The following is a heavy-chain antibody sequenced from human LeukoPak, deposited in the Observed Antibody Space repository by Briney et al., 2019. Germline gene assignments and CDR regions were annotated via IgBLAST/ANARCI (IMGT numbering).Heavy chain of an antibody. CDR1: GGSISSGGYS. CDR2: IYHSGST. V-gene: IGHV4-30-2*01. CDR3: ASTLSSGWYGVDYFDY. Sequence: PSQTLSLTCAVSGGSISSGGYSWSWIRQPPGKGLEWIGYIYHSGSTYYNPSLKSRVTISVDRSKNQFSLKLSSVTAADTAVYYCASTLSSGWYGVDYFDYWGQGTLVTVSS. J-gene: IGHJ4*02. D-gene: IGHD6-13*01.